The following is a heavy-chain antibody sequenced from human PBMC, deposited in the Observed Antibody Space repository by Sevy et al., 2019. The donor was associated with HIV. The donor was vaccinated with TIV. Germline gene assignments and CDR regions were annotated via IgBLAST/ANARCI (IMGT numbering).Heavy chain of an antibody. CDR3: AREDHSNYGNYYYYYMDV. V-gene: IGHV3-7*03. J-gene: IGHJ6*03. Sequence: GGSLRLSCAACGFTFSSYWMSWVRQAPGKGLEWVANIKQDGSEKYYVDSVRGRFIISRDNAKNSLYLQMNSLRAEDTAVYYCAREDHSNYGNYYYYYMDVWGKGTTVTVSS. CDR1: GFTFSSYW. D-gene: IGHD4-4*01. CDR2: IKQDGSEK.